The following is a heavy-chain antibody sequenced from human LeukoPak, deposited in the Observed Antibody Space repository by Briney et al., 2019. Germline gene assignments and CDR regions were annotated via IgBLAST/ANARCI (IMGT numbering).Heavy chain of an antibody. CDR2: INPREGST. CDR1: GYTFTSKY. V-gene: IGHV1-46*01. J-gene: IGHJ4*02. Sequence: GASVKVSCKASGYTFTSKYIHWVRQAPGQGLEWMGMINPREGSTSSAEKFQGRVTVTRDTSTSTVHMELSGLRSEDTAVYYCARDQEGFDYWGQGTLVTVSS. CDR3: ARDQEGFDY.